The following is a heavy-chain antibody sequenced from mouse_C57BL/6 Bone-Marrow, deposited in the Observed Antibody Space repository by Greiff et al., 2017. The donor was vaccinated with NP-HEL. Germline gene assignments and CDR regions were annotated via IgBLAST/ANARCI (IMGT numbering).Heavy chain of an antibody. CDR1: GFSLSTFGMG. CDR3: ARNQAYYYGSPFAY. J-gene: IGHJ3*01. D-gene: IGHD1-1*01. V-gene: IGHV8-8*01. Sequence: QVTLKVSGPGILQPSQTLSLTCSFSGFSLSTFGMGVGWIRQPSGKGLEWLAHIWWDDDKYYNPALKSRLTISKDTSKNPVFLKIANVDTADTATYYCARNQAYYYGSPFAYWGQGTLVTVSA. CDR2: IWWDDDK.